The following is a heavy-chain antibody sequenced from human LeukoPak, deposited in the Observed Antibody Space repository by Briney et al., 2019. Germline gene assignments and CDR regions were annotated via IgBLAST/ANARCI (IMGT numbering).Heavy chain of an antibody. J-gene: IGHJ3*01. CDR3: ARELRGLMAF. Sequence: GGSLRLSCAASGFTFSSYEMNWVRQAPGKGLEWVSYISSSGSTIYYADSVKGRFTISRDNAKNSLYLQMNSLRAEDTAVYYRARELRGLMAFWGQGTMVTVSS. CDR2: ISSSGSTI. V-gene: IGHV3-48*03. CDR1: GFTFSSYE. D-gene: IGHD5-24*01.